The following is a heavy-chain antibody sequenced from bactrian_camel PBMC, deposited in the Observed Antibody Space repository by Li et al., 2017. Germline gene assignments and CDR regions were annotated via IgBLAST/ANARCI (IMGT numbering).Heavy chain of an antibody. CDR1: GYTSSRKC. V-gene: IGHV3S53*01. J-gene: IGHJ4*01. CDR3: AATSWSSGYCLRADYTY. D-gene: IGHD3*01. CDR2: IDSGGTT. Sequence: HVQLVESGGGSVQAGGSLRLSCTGYTSSRKCMGWFRQVAGNERQGVAVIDSGGTTSYVDSVKGRFTISKDNGKNTLYLQMNNLKLEDTAMYYCAATSWSSGYCLRADYTYWGQGTQVTVS.